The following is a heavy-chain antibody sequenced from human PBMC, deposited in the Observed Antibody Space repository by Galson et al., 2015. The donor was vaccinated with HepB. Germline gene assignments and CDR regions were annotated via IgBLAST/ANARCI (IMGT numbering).Heavy chain of an antibody. D-gene: IGHD6-19*01. Sequence: SVKVSCKASGGTFSSYAISWVRQAPGQGLEWMGGIIPIFGTANYAQKFQGRVTITADESTSTAYMELSSLRSEDTAVYYCARVGSSGGWFDPWGQGTLVTVSS. V-gene: IGHV1-69*13. J-gene: IGHJ5*02. CDR3: ARVGSSGGWFDP. CDR2: IIPIFGTA. CDR1: GGTFSSYA.